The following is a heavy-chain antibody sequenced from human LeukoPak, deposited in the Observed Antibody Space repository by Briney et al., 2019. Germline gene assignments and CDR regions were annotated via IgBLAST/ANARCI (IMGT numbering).Heavy chain of an antibody. J-gene: IGHJ4*02. CDR1: GYRFNSYW. V-gene: IGHV5-51*01. D-gene: IGHD3-22*01. CDR3: ASPQGGYNSSGPSWGY. CDR2: IYPGDSDT. Sequence: GESAKISCKGSGYRFNSYWIGWVRQMPGKGLEWMGIIYPGDSDTRYSPSFQGQVTISVDKSISTAYLQWRSLKASDTAMYYCASPQGGYNSSGPSWGYWGQGTLVTVSS.